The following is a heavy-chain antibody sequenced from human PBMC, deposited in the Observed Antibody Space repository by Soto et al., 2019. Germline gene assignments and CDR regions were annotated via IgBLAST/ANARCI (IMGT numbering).Heavy chain of an antibody. Sequence: SETLSHTCTVSGGSIISYYWSWIRQPPGKGLEWIGYIYYSGSTYYNPSLKSRVTISVDRSKNQFSLKLSSVTAADTAVYYCARVPDRWGQGTLVTVSS. J-gene: IGHJ5*02. D-gene: IGHD2-2*01. CDR1: GGSIISYY. V-gene: IGHV4-59*12. CDR3: ARVPDR. CDR2: IYYSGST.